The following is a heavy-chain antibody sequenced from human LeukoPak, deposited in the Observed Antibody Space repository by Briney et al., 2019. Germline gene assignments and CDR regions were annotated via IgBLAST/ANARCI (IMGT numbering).Heavy chain of an antibody. Sequence: EASVKVSCKASGYTFPSYYMHWVRQAPGQGLEWMGVINPSGGNTNFAQKLQDRVTMTTDTSTNTAYKDLRSLRSDDTAVYYCARDRAGGSYTSDAFDIWGQGTMVTVSS. J-gene: IGHJ3*02. CDR3: ARDRAGGSYTSDAFDI. CDR2: INPSGGNT. V-gene: IGHV1-46*01. D-gene: IGHD1-26*01. CDR1: GYTFPSYY.